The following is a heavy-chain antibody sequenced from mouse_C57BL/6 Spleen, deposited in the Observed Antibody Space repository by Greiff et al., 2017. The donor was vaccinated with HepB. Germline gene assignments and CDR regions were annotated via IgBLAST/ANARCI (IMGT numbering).Heavy chain of an antibody. CDR1: GYTFTSHW. CDR3: ARGTTVVPYYYAMDY. D-gene: IGHD1-1*01. V-gene: IGHV1-69*01. J-gene: IGHJ4*01. CDR2: IDPSDSYT. Sequence: VQLQQSGAELVMPGASVKLSCKASGYTFTSHWMHWVKQRPGQGLEWIGEIDPSDSYTNYNQKFKGKSTLTVDKSSSTAYMQLSSLTSEDSAVYYCARGTTVVPYYYAMDYWGQGTSVTVSS.